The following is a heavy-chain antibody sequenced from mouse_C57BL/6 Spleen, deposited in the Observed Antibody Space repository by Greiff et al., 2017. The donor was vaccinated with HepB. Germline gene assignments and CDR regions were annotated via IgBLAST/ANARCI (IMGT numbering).Heavy chain of an antibody. CDR2: INPNNGGT. Sequence: EVKLQESGPELVKPGASVKMSCKASGYTFTDYNMHWVKQSHGKSLEWIGYINPNNGGTSYNQKFKGKATLTVNKSSSKAYMELRSLTAEDSAVYYCTPLSTTERDFDYWGQGTTLTVSS. CDR1: GYTFTDYN. J-gene: IGHJ2*01. D-gene: IGHD1-1*01. CDR3: TPLSTTERDFDY. V-gene: IGHV1-22*01.